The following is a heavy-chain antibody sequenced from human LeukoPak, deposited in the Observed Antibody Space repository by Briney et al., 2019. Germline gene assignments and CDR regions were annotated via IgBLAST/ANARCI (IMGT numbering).Heavy chain of an antibody. CDR3: GAALKS. CDR1: GFTFSSYW. Sequence: GGSLRLSCAASGFTFSSYWMHWVRQAPGKGLEWVANINQDGSEKYYVASVKGRFTISRDNAKNSLYLQMNSLRDEDTAVYYCGAALKSWGQGTLVTVSS. J-gene: IGHJ5*02. CDR2: INQDGSEK. D-gene: IGHD6-13*01. V-gene: IGHV3-7*03.